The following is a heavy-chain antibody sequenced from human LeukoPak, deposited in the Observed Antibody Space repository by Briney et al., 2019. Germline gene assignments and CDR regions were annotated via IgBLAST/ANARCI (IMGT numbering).Heavy chain of an antibody. D-gene: IGHD6-19*01. J-gene: IGHJ6*02. CDR2: IIPILGIA. CDR3: ARGWGAVAGTESYGMDV. V-gene: IGHV1-69*04. CDR1: GGTFSSYA. Sequence: GASVKVSCKASGGTFSSYAISWVRQAPGQGLEWMGRIIPILGIANYAQKFQGRVTITADKSTSTAYMELSSLRAEDTAVYYCARGWGAVAGTESYGMDVWGQGTTVTVSS.